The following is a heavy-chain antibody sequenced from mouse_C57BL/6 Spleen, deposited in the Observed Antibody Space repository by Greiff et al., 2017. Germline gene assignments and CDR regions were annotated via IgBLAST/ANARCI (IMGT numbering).Heavy chain of an antibody. D-gene: IGHD1-1*01. Sequence: QVQLKESGPELVKPGASVKLSCKASGYTFTSYDINWVHQSPGQGLEWIGWIYPRDGSTMYNEKFKGKATLTVDTSSSTAYMELHSLTSEDSAVSFCARSPSYYYGSIWGQGTTLTVSS. CDR1: GYTFTSYD. V-gene: IGHV1-85*01. CDR3: ARSPSYYYGSI. CDR2: IYPRDGST. J-gene: IGHJ2*01.